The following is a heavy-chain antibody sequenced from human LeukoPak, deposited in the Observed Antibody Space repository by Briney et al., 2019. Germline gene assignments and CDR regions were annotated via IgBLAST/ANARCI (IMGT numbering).Heavy chain of an antibody. Sequence: PSETLSLTCVVYGESLSGYSWSWIRQPPGKGLEWIGEINQRRSTNYNPSLKSRVTISIDTSKNQFSLKLSSVTAADTAVYYCARHGWHAWYFDLWGRGTLVTVSS. CDR2: INQRRST. CDR3: ARHGWHAWYFDL. D-gene: IGHD6-19*01. CDR1: GESLSGYS. J-gene: IGHJ2*01. V-gene: IGHV4-34*01.